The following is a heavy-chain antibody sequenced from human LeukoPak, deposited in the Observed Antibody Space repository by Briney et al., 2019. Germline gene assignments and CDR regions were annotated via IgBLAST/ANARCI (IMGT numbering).Heavy chain of an antibody. V-gene: IGHV1-24*01. CDR3: ATGPEVGATNMGAFDI. CDR1: GYTLTELS. Sequence: ASVKVSCKVSGYTLTELSMHWVRQAPGKGLEWMGGFDPEDGETIYAQKFQGRVTMTEDTSTDTAYVELSSLRSEDTAVYYCATGPEVGATNMGAFDIWGQGTMVTVSS. CDR2: FDPEDGET. D-gene: IGHD1-26*01. J-gene: IGHJ3*02.